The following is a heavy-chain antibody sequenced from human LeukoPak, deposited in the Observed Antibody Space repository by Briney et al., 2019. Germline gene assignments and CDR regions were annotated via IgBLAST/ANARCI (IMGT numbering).Heavy chain of an antibody. Sequence: SETLSLTCAVSGGSFSGYSWSRIRQPPGKGLELVGEINHRVSTNYNPTLTRRDTISVDTSKNKFSLKLSSVTPADTPVYYCAIGLRTIAVVPAAYFDYWGQGTLVTVSS. CDR3: AIGLRTIAVVPAAYFDY. V-gene: IGHV4-34*01. CDR2: INHRVST. D-gene: IGHD2-2*01. CDR1: GGSFSGYS. J-gene: IGHJ4*02.